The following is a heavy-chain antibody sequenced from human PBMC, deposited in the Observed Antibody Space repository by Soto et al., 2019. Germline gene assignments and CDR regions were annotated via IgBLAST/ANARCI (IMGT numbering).Heavy chain of an antibody. Sequence: PGGSQRLSCAASGFTFSSYSRNWVRQAPGKGLEWVSSISSSSSYIYYADSVKGRFTISRDNAKNSLYLQMNSLRAEDTAVYYCARVLVGQLFRFGWFDPWGQGTLVTVSS. V-gene: IGHV3-21*01. CDR3: ARVLVGQLFRFGWFDP. CDR2: ISSSSSYI. CDR1: GFTFSSYS. D-gene: IGHD6-13*01. J-gene: IGHJ5*02.